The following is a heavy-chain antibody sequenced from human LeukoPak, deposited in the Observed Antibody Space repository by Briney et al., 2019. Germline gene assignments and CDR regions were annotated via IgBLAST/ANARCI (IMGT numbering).Heavy chain of an antibody. J-gene: IGHJ5*02. CDR3: AREVLDGGVDP. CDR2: IYHSGST. CDR1: GGSISSSNW. D-gene: IGHD3/OR15-3a*01. Sequence: PSGTLSLTCAVSGGSISSSNWWNWVRQPPGKGLEWIGEIYHSGSTNYNPSLKNRVTILEDKSKNQFSLKLSSVTAADTAVYYCAREVLDGGVDPWGQGTLVTVSS. V-gene: IGHV4-4*02.